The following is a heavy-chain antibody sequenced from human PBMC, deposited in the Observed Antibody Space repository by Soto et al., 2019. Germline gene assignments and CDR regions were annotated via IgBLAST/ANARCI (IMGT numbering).Heavy chain of an antibody. CDR2: ISSNGDST. D-gene: IGHD3-10*01. CDR1: GFTFSSYA. CDR3: AGGLWFGELDH. J-gene: IGHJ1*01. V-gene: IGHV3-64*01. Sequence: GGSLRLSCAASGFTFSSYAMHWVRQAPGKGLEYVSAISSNGDSTYYANSVKGRFTISRDNSKNTLYLQMGSLRAEDMAVYYCAGGLWFGELDHWGQGTLVTVSS.